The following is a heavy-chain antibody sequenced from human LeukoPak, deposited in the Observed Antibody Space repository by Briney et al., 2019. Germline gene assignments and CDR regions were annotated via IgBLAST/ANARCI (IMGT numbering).Heavy chain of an antibody. CDR1: GFTFGSYW. V-gene: IGHV3-7*05. Sequence: GGSLRLSCAGSGFTFGSYWMSWVRQAPGKGLEWVANIKQDGSAKYYVDSVKGRFTISRDNAKNSLYLQMSSVSLEDTAVYYCTRDEVWGQGTLVTVSS. CDR3: TRDEV. J-gene: IGHJ4*02. CDR2: IKQDGSAK.